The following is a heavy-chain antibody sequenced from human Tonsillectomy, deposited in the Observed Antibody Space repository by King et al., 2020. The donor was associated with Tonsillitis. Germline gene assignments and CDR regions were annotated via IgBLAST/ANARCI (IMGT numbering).Heavy chain of an antibody. J-gene: IGHJ5*02. CDR1: GFTFSSYA. CDR2: ISGSGGST. V-gene: IGHV3-23*04. D-gene: IGHD4-17*01. CDR3: AKVRHYESWFDP. Sequence: VQLVESGGGLVQPGGSLRLSCAASGFTFSSYAMNWVRQAPGKGLEWVSSISGSGGSTYYADSVKGRFTISRDNSKNTLYLQMNSLRADDTAVYFCAKVRHYESWFDPWGQGTLVTVSS.